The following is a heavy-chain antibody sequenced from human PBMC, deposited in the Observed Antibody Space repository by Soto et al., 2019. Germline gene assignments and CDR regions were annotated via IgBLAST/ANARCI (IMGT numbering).Heavy chain of an antibody. V-gene: IGHV1-18*01. J-gene: IGHJ4*02. CDR3: ARSYCGGDCYAKDFDY. CDR1: GYTFTSYG. CDR2: ISAYNGNT. D-gene: IGHD2-21*02. Sequence: VASVKVSCKASGYTFTSYGISWVRQAPGQGLEWMGWISAYNGNTNYAQKLQGRVTMTTDTSTSTAYMELRSLRSDDTAVYYCARSYCGGDCYAKDFDYWGQGTLVTVSS.